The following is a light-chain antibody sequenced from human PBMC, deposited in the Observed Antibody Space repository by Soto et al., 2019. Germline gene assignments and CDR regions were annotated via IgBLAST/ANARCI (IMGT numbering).Light chain of an antibody. V-gene: IGLV2-14*03. J-gene: IGLJ1*01. CDR2: DVS. Sequence: QSALTQPASVSGSPGQSITISCTGTSSDIGGYNYVSWYQQLPGKVPKLIIYDVSNRPSGVSDRFSGSKSGNAASLTISGPQAEDGANYYGGPYPSTRTLYVFGTGTKVPAL. CDR3: GPYPSTRTLYV. CDR1: SSDIGGYNY.